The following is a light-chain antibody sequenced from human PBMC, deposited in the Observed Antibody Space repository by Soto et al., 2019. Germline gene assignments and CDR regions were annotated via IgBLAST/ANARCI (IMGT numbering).Light chain of an antibody. CDR1: QSIDIW. V-gene: IGKV1-5*03. J-gene: IGKJ2*01. CDR2: KAS. Sequence: DIQMTQSPSTLSASVGDSVTITCRASQSIDIWLAWYQQKPGKAPKHLIYKASNLESGVPSRFSGSGSGTEFTLTISSLQPDDSATYYCQHYYGYSRTFGQGTKLEIK. CDR3: QHYYGYSRT.